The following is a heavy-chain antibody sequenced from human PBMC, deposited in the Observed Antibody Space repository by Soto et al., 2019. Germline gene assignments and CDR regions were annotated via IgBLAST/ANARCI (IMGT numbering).Heavy chain of an antibody. J-gene: IGHJ3*01. CDR3: ARVVGYYYDSSRDAFDL. CDR1: GYTFTSYG. D-gene: IGHD3-22*01. CDR2: ISAYNGNT. V-gene: IGHV1-18*04. Sequence: ASVKVSCKASGYTFTSYGISWVRQAPGRGLEWMGWISAYNGNTNYAQKLQGRVTMTTDTYTRTDYMELRSLRSDATAVYYCARVVGYYYDSSRDAFDLWGQGTMVTVSS.